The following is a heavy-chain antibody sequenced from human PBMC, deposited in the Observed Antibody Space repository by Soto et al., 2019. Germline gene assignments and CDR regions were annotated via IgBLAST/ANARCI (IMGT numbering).Heavy chain of an antibody. V-gene: IGHV3-23*01. CDR1: GFTFSRHA. CDR3: AKDLTLYD. Sequence: VGALRLSCAASGFTFSRHAMSWVRQAPGKGLEWVSGISGSGGSTDYADSVKGRFTISRDNSKNTLYLQMISLRAEDTAVYYCAKDLTLYDWGQGTLVTVSS. D-gene: IGHD3-3*01. J-gene: IGHJ4*02. CDR2: ISGSGGST.